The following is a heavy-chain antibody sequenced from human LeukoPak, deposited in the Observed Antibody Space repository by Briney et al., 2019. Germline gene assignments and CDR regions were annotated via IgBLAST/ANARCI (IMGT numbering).Heavy chain of an antibody. Sequence: ASVKVSCKVSGYTLTELSMHWVRQAPGKGLEWMGGFDPEDGEIIYAQKFQGRVAMTEDTSTDTAYMELSSLRSEDTAVYYCATSIAVAANGFDYWGQGTQVTVSS. CDR2: FDPEDGEI. CDR3: ATSIAVAANGFDY. V-gene: IGHV1-24*01. D-gene: IGHD6-19*01. CDR1: GYTLTELS. J-gene: IGHJ4*02.